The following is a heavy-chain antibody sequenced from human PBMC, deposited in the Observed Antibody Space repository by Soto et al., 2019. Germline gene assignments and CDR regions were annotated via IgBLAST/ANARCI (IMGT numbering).Heavy chain of an antibody. CDR3: ARWGTTGGLDV. Sequence: QVQLVESGGGVVQPGTSLRLSCVGSGFTFRSYVIHWVRQAPGKGLEWVALTSYDGSNNFYGDSVKGRFTISRHNSRNTVELQMDSLRVEDTALYYCARWGTTGGLDVWGQGNLVSVSS. CDR2: TSYDGSNN. D-gene: IGHD3-16*01. V-gene: IGHV3-33*05. CDR1: GFTFRSYV. J-gene: IGHJ4*02.